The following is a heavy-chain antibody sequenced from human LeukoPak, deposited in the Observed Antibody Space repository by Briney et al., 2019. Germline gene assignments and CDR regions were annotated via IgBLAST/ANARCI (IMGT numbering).Heavy chain of an antibody. J-gene: IGHJ5*02. CDR3: ARKQWELLGFDP. V-gene: IGHV4-39*01. Sequence: SETLSLTCTVSGGSISSSSYYWGWIRQPPGKGLEWIGSIYYSGSTYYNPSLKSRVTISVDMSKNQFSLKLSSVTAADTAVYYCARKQWELLGFDPWGQGTLVTVSS. CDR2: IYYSGST. CDR1: GGSISSSSYY. D-gene: IGHD1-26*01.